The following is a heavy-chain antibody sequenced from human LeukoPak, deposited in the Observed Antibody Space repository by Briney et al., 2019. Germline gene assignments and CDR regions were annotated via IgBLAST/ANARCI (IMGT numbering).Heavy chain of an antibody. V-gene: IGHV3-21*01. CDR3: ASVQWLKYCFDY. CDR1: GFTFSSYS. D-gene: IGHD6-19*01. J-gene: IGHJ4*02. CDR2: ISSSSSYI. Sequence: GGSLRLSCAASGFTFSSYSMNWVRQAPGKGLDWVSSISSSSSYIYYADSVKGRFTISRDNAKNSLYLQMNSLRAEDTAVYYCASVQWLKYCFDYWGQGTLVTVSS.